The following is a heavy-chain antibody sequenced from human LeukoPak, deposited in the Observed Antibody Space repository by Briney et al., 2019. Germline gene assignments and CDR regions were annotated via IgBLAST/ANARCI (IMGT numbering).Heavy chain of an antibody. CDR3: ARVTYSSSWYEDY. J-gene: IGHJ4*02. Sequence: GASVKVSCKASGYTFTGYYMHWVRQAPGQGLEWMGWINPNSGDTNSAQKFQGRVTMTRDTSISTAYMELSRLRSDDTAVYYCARVTYSSSWYEDYWGQGTLVTVSS. V-gene: IGHV1-2*02. CDR1: GYTFTGYY. CDR2: INPNSGDT. D-gene: IGHD6-13*01.